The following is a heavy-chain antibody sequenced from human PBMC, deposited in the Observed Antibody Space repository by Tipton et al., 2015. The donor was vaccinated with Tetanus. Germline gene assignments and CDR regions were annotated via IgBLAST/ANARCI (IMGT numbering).Heavy chain of an antibody. CDR1: GYTLRDYF. CDR2: INPNGGGT. D-gene: IGHD5-12*01. J-gene: IGHJ4*02. Sequence: QSGPEVKKPGASVRVSCQASGYTLRDYFLHWVRQAPGQGFEWVGWINPNGGGTRYGQAFQGRVTMTRDTATDTAYPDIERLAYNDTAVYYCARADYNLARKGPFDSWGQGTQVIVS. V-gene: IGHV1-2*02. CDR3: ARADYNLARKGPFDS.